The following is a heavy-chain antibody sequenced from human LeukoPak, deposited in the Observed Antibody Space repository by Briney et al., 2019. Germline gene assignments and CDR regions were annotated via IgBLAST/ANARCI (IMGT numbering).Heavy chain of an antibody. CDR3: AIWSGVAAASRDYYYHNYMDV. CDR1: DYSISSGYY. J-gene: IGHJ6*03. D-gene: IGHD6-13*01. Sequence: SETLSLTCVVSDYSISSGYYWGWIRQPPGKGLEWIGSSSHSASIYYNPSLKSRVSISVDTSKDQFSLRLSSVTAADTAIYYCAIWSGVAAASRDYYYHNYMDVWGKGTTVTVSS. V-gene: IGHV4-38-2*01. CDR2: SSHSASI.